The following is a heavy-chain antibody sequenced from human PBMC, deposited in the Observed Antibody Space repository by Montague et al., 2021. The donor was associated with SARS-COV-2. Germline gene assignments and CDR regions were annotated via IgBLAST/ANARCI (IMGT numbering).Heavy chain of an antibody. J-gene: IGHJ6*02. D-gene: IGHD6-13*01. CDR2: IFHSGTI. V-gene: IGHV4-34*12. Sequence: SETLSLTCAVYGGSFSGYYWSWIRQPPGKGLEWIGEIFHSGTINYNPSLKSRVSISVDKSNNQFSLRLSSLIAADPAVYYCATLSRRTAAGTRDYFGLDVRGQGTTVVVSS. CDR1: GGSFSGYY. CDR3: ATLSRRTAAGTRDYFGLDV.